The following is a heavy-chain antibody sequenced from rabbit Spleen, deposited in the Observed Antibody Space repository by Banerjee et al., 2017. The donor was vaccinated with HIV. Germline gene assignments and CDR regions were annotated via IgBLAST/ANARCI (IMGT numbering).Heavy chain of an antibody. Sequence: QEQLEESGGDLVKPEGSLTLTCTASGFSFSGSYWICWVRQAPGKGLEWIACIYGGGSSGSSYFASWAKGRFTISKTASTTVTLQMTSLTAADTATYFCARDLASVVGWNFNLWGQGTLVTVS. J-gene: IGHJ4*01. D-gene: IGHD3-1*01. CDR2: IYGGGSSGSS. CDR3: ARDLASVVGWNFNL. V-gene: IGHV1S45*01. CDR1: GFSFSGSYW.